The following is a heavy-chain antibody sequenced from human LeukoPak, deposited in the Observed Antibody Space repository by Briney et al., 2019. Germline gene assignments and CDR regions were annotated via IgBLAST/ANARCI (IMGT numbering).Heavy chain of an antibody. CDR2: IYPGDSDT. CDR3: ARYSGYEGGDHDFDY. J-gene: IGHJ4*02. CDR1: GYSFTSYW. D-gene: IGHD5-12*01. Sequence: GESLKISCKGSGYSFTSYWSGWVRQMPGKGLEWMGIIYPGDSDTRYSPSFQGQVTISADKSISTAYLQWSSLKASDTAMYYCARYSGYEGGDHDFDYWGQGTLVTVSS. V-gene: IGHV5-51*01.